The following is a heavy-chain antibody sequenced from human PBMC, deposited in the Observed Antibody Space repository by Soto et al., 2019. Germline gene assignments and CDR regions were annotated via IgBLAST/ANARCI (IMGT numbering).Heavy chain of an antibody. J-gene: IGHJ4*02. V-gene: IGHV3-23*01. CDR3: AKTPLRVGPIDY. D-gene: IGHD2-15*01. CDR2: ISGRGDNT. CDR1: GFIFSNYV. Sequence: DVQLLDSGGGLVQPGGSLRLSCAASGFIFSNYVMSWVRQTPWKGLEWVSGISGRGDNTYYADSVKGRFTVSRDNSKNTLYLQMDSLRAEDTAVYYCAKTPLRVGPIDYWGQGTLVTVSS.